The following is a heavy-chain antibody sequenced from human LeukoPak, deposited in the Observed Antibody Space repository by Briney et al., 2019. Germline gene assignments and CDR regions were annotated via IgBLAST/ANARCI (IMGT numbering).Heavy chain of an antibody. CDR2: IYYSGST. D-gene: IGHD1-26*01. V-gene: IGHV4-61*01. Sequence: SETLSLTCAVSGGSISSGSYYWSWIRQPPGKGLEWIGYIYYSGSTNYNPSLKSRVTISVDTSKNQFSLKLSSVTAADTAVYYCARGRSGSYSGNWFDPWGQGTLVTVSS. J-gene: IGHJ5*02. CDR1: GGSISSGSYY. CDR3: ARGRSGSYSGNWFDP.